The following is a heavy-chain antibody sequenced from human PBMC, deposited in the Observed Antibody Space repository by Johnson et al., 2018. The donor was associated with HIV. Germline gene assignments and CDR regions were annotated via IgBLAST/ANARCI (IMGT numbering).Heavy chain of an antibody. CDR1: GFTFRDYG. D-gene: IGHD3-22*01. Sequence: VQLVESGGGVVQPGTSLRLSCAASGFTFRDYGMHWVRQAPGKGLEWVAFIQYDGSNKYYADSVRGRFTISRDNSKNTMYLQMNSLRAEDTAVYYCAREGYDSSGYSDAFDIWGQGTMVTVSS. CDR2: IQYDGSNK. CDR3: AREGYDSSGYSDAFDI. V-gene: IGHV3-30*02. J-gene: IGHJ3*02.